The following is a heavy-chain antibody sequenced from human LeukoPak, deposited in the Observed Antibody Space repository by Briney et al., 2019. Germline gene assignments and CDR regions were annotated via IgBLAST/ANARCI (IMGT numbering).Heavy chain of an antibody. D-gene: IGHD1-26*01. CDR3: ARNLSATARAYDY. J-gene: IGHJ4*02. CDR2: IAISGTYI. CDR1: GFILSDYN. Sequence: GGSLRLSCAASGFILSDYNMNWVRQAPGKGLEWVSFIAISGTYITYADSVKGRFTISRDNAKNSLYLQMNTLRAEDTAVYYCARNLSATARAYDYWGQGTLVTVSS. V-gene: IGHV3-21*01.